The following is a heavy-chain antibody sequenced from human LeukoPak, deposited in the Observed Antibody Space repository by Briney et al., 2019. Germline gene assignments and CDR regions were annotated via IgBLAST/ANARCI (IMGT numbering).Heavy chain of an antibody. Sequence: GGSLRLSCAASGFTFSSYSMNWVRQAPGKGLEWVSYISSSSSTIYYADSVKGRFTISGDNAKNSLYLQMNSLRAEDTAVYYCAGEIPDYGDYVFHYWGQGTLVTVSS. CDR1: GFTFSSYS. J-gene: IGHJ4*02. CDR3: AGEIPDYGDYVFHY. D-gene: IGHD4-17*01. V-gene: IGHV3-48*01. CDR2: ISSSSSTI.